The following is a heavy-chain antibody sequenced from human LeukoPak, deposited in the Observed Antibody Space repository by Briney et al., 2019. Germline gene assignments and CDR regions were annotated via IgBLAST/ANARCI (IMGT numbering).Heavy chain of an antibody. V-gene: IGHV3-30*18. CDR2: ISYDGSNK. D-gene: IGHD6-13*01. J-gene: IGHJ1*01. CDR1: GFTFSSYG. Sequence: PGRSLRLSCAASGFTFSSYGMHWVRQAPGKGLEWVAVISYDGSNKYYADSVKGRFTISRDNSKNTLYLQMSSLRVEDTAVYYCAKEGGGSWYPYFQHWGQGTLVTVSS. CDR3: AKEGGGSWYPYFQH.